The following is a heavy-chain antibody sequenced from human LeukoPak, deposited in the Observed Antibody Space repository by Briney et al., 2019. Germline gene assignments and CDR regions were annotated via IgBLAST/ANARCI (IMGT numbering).Heavy chain of an antibody. V-gene: IGHV4-38-2*02. D-gene: IGHD3-16*01. CDR3: ARVGEGFDY. Sequence: PSETLSLTCTVSGYSISSGYYWGWIRQPPGKGLEWIGSIYHSESTYYNPSLKSRVTMSVDTSKNQFSLKLSSVTAADTAVYYCARVGEGFDYWGQGTLVTVSS. J-gene: IGHJ4*02. CDR2: IYHSEST. CDR1: GYSISSGYY.